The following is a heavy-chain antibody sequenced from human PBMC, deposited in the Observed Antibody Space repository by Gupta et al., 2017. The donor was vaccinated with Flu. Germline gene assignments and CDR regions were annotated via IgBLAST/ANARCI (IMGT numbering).Heavy chain of an antibody. Sequence: QVQLQQWGAGLLKPSETLSLTCAVYGGSFSGYYWSWIRQPPGKGLEWIGEINHSGSTNYNPSLKSRVTISVDTSKNQFSLKLSSVTAADTAVYYCARMQTRPAAGTEQNDYWGQGTLVTVSS. CDR2: INHSGST. V-gene: IGHV4-34*01. D-gene: IGHD6-13*01. CDR3: ARMQTRPAAGTEQNDY. J-gene: IGHJ4*02. CDR1: GGSFSGYY.